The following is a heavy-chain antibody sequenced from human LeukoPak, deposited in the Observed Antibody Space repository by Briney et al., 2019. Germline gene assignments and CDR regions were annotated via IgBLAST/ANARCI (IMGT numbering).Heavy chain of an antibody. D-gene: IGHD1-26*01. CDR3: ARDKVVGASRFEY. V-gene: IGHV3-30*04. J-gene: IGHJ4*02. CDR1: GFTLSSYA. CDR2: ISYDGSNK. Sequence: GASLRLSCAASGFTLSSYAMHWVRQAPAKGLEWVAVISYDGSNKYYADSVKGRFTISRDNAKSLVYLQLNSLRVEDTAVYYCARDKVVGASRFEYWGQGTQVMVSS.